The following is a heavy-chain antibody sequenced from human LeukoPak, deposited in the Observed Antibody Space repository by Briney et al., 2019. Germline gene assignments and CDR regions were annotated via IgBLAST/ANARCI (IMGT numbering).Heavy chain of an antibody. CDR3: ARSDYYDSTFDY. Sequence: YPGGSLRLSCAASGFTFSTYWMHWVRQAPGKGLVWVSRINSGGSSTSYVDSVKGRFTISRDNAKNTLYLQMNSLRVEDTAVYYCARSDYYDSTFDYWGQGALVTVSS. D-gene: IGHD3-22*01. J-gene: IGHJ4*02. CDR1: GFTFSTYW. CDR2: INSGGSST. V-gene: IGHV3-74*01.